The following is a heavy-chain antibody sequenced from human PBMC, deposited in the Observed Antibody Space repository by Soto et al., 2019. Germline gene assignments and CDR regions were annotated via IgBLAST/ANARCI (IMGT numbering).Heavy chain of an antibody. CDR3: VRRLTWGLFHY. CDR2: LNRDGSST. V-gene: IGHV3-74*01. CDR1: GFTSIREW. J-gene: IGHJ4*02. Sequence: GGSRRLSWAASGFTSIREWNHWVRQAPGKGLVWVSHLNRDGSSTSYADSVNGRFTISRDNARNTLFLQMNSLRAEETVVYFFVRRLTWGLFHYSGTTILVTV. D-gene: IGHD1-26*01.